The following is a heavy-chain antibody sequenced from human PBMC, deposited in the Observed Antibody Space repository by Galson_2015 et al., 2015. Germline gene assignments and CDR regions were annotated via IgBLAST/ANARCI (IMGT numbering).Heavy chain of an antibody. CDR2: INPNSGGT. J-gene: IGHJ4*02. CDR1: GYTFTAYY. V-gene: IGHV1-2*06. D-gene: IGHD6-19*01. CDR3: ARGVSSGWDGTDY. Sequence: SVKVSCKASGYTFTAYYMHWVRQAPGQGLEWMGRINPNSGGTNYAQKFQGRVTMTRDTSISTAYMEVTRLTSDDTAVYSCARGVSSGWDGTDYWGQGTLVIVSS.